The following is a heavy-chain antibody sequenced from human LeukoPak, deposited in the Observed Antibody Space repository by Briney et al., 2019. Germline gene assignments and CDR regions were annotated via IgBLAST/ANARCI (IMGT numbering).Heavy chain of an antibody. D-gene: IGHD3-10*01. CDR3: TTVGQGTYYYYYYMDV. CDR1: GFTFSNAW. J-gene: IGHJ6*03. CDR2: IKSKTDGGTT. V-gene: IGHV3-15*01. Sequence: SGGSLRLSCAASGFTFSNAWMSWVRQAPGKGLEWVGRIKSKTDGGTTDYAAPVKGRFTISRDDSKNTLYLQMNSLKTEDTAVYYCTTVGQGTYYYYYYMDVWGKGTTVTISS.